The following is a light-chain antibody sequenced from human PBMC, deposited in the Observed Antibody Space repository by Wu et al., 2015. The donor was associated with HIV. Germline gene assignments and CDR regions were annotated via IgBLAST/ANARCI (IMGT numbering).Light chain of an antibody. J-gene: IGKJ2*01. CDR3: QQYNNWPLYT. Sequence: EIVMTQSPATLSVSPGERATLSCRASQSVSSNLAWYQQKPGQAPRLLIYGASTRATGIPARFSGSGSGTEFTLTISSMQSEDFAVYYCQQYNNWPLYTFGQGTKPEDQT. CDR1: QSVSSN. CDR2: GAS. V-gene: IGKV3-15*01.